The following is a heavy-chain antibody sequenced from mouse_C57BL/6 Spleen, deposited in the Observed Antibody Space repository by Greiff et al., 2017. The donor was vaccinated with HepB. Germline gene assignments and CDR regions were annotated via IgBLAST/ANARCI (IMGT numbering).Heavy chain of an antibody. D-gene: IGHD2-12*01. V-gene: IGHV1-82*01. CDR3: ARYDGDEDY. CDR2: IYPGDGDT. J-gene: IGHJ2*01. CDR1: GYAFSSSW. Sequence: QVQLQQSGPELVKPGASVKISCKASGYAFSSSWMNWVKQRPGKGLEWIGRIYPGDGDTNYNGKFKGKATLTADKSSSTAYMQLSSLTSEDSAVYFCARYDGDEDYWGQGTTLTVSS.